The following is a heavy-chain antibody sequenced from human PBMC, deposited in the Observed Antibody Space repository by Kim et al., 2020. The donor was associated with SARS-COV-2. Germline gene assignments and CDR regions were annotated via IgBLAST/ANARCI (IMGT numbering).Heavy chain of an antibody. CDR3: AKLPTGYPNWFHP. V-gene: IGHV4-39*02. J-gene: IGHJ5*02. CDR2: IHYNGNT. CDR1: GGSVTSGTFC. D-gene: IGHD3-9*01. Sequence: SETLSLTCTVSGGSVTSGTFCWGWIRQSPGKGLEFIGSIHYNGNTYCNPSLESRVTISIDTSKNRFSLKLSSVTAADTAMYYCAKLPTGYPNWFHPWGQGTLVTVTS.